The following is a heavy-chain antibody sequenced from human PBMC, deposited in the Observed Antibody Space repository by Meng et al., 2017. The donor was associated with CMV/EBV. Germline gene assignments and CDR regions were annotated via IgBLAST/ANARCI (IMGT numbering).Heavy chain of an antibody. CDR2: INHSGST. J-gene: IGHJ2*01. CDR1: LSGYY. Sequence: LSGYYGSWIHRTPEKGLEWIGEINHSGSTNYSPSLKSRVTISVDTSKNQFSLKLSSVTAADTAVYYCARGEIVVVPAAIRFNWYFDLWGRGTLVTVSS. CDR3: ARGEIVVVPAAIRFNWYFDL. D-gene: IGHD2-2*02. V-gene: IGHV4-34*01.